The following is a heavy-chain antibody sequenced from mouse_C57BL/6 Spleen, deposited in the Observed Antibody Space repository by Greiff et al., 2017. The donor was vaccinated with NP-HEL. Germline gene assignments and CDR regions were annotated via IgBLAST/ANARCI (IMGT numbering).Heavy chain of an antibody. V-gene: IGHV5-4*01. Sequence: EVQRVESGGGLVKPGGSLKLSCAASGFTFSSYAMSWVRQTPEKRLEWVATISDGGSYTYYPDNVKGRFTISRDNAKNNLYLQMSHLKSEDTAMYYCARDLDGSSPFDDWGQGTTLTVSS. CDR3: ARDLDGSSPFDD. D-gene: IGHD1-1*01. CDR2: ISDGGSYT. J-gene: IGHJ2*01. CDR1: GFTFSSYA.